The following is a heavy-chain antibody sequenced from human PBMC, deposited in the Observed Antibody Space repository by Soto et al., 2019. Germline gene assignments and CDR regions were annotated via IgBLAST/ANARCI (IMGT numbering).Heavy chain of an antibody. CDR3: PKDPPTTGTTFDY. J-gene: IGHJ4*02. CDR1: GFTFSSFA. CDR2: INKSGGST. D-gene: IGHD1-1*01. Sequence: GGSLRLSCAASGFTFSSFAMSWVRQAPGKGLEWVSTINKSGGSTYYADSVKGRFTISRDNSKNMLFLQINGLRAEDTAVYYCPKDPPTTGTTFDYWGRGTLVTVSS. V-gene: IGHV3-23*01.